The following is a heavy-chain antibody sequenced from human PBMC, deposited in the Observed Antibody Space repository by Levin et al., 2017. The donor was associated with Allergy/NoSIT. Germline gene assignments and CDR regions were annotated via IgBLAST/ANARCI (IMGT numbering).Heavy chain of an antibody. CDR2: ISSSSSYI. Sequence: GGSLRLSCAASGFTFSSYSMNWVRQAPGKGLEWVSSISSSSSYIYYADSVKGRFTISRDNAKNSLYLQMNSLRAEDTAVYYCARVLGSGSYYSDYWGQGTLVTVSS. J-gene: IGHJ4*02. D-gene: IGHD3-10*01. V-gene: IGHV3-21*01. CDR1: GFTFSSYS. CDR3: ARVLGSGSYYSDY.